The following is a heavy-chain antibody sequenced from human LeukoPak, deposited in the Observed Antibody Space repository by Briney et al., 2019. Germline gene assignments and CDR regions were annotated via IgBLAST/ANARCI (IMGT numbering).Heavy chain of an antibody. CDR3: ASYGDYAY. D-gene: IGHD4-17*01. J-gene: IGHJ4*02. CDR2: IYSGGST. V-gene: IGHV3-53*01. CDR1: GITVSSNY. Sequence: PGGSPRLSLAASGITVSSNYMSWVRQAPGKGLEWVSVIYSGGSTYYADYVKGRFTISRDNSKNTLYLQMNSLRAEDTAVYYCASYGDYAYWGQGTLVTVSS.